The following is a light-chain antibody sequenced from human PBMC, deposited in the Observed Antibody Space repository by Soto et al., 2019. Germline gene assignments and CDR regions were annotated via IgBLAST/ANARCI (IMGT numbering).Light chain of an antibody. V-gene: IGKV1-27*01. Sequence: DIQMTQSPSSLSASVGDRVIITCRASQSISSYLNWYQQKPGKAPKLLIYAASTLQSGVPSRFSGSGSGTDFTLTIRSLQPEDVATYFCQEYNSVSYTFGQGTKLEIK. CDR2: AAS. CDR3: QEYNSVSYT. CDR1: QSISSY. J-gene: IGKJ2*01.